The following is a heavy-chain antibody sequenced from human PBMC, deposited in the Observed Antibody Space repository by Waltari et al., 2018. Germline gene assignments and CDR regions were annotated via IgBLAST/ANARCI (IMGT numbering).Heavy chain of an antibody. CDR2: INAGNGNT. CDR1: GYTFTSYA. D-gene: IGHD2-2*01. V-gene: IGHV1-3*01. J-gene: IGHJ6*02. Sequence: QVQLVQSGAEVKKPGASVKVSCKASGYTFTSYAMHWVRQAPGQRLEWMGWINAGNGNTKYSQKFQGRVTITRDTSASTADMELSSLRSEDTAVYYCARGLYCSSTSCRMGPYYYGMDVWGQGTTVTVSS. CDR3: ARGLYCSSTSCRMGPYYYGMDV.